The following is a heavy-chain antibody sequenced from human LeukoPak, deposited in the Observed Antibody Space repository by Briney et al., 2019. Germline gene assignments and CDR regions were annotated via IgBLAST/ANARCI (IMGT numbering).Heavy chain of an antibody. V-gene: IGHV1-18*01. CDR2: ISAYNGNT. CDR1: GYTFTSYG. Sequence: ASVKVSCKASGYTFTSYGISWVRQAPGQGLEWMGWISAYNGNTNYAQKLQGRDTMTTDTSTSTAYMELRSLRSDDKAVYYCARGMITFGGVIVSNWFDPWGQGTLVTVSS. J-gene: IGHJ5*02. D-gene: IGHD3-16*02. CDR3: ARGMITFGGVIVSNWFDP.